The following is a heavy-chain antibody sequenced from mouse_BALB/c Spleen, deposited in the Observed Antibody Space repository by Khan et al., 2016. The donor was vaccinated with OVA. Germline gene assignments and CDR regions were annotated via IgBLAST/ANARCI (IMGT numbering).Heavy chain of an antibody. CDR2: ISSGGSYT. Sequence: EVELVESGGGLVKPGGSLKLSCAASGFAFSSHDMSWVRQTPEKRLEWVATISSGGSYTYYPDSVKGRFTISRDNARNTLYLQMSSLRSEDTALYFCVRRGFGITTVEYYAMDYWGQGTSVTVSS. CDR1: GFAFSSHD. CDR3: VRRGFGITTVEYYAMDY. V-gene: IGHV5-9*02. J-gene: IGHJ4*01. D-gene: IGHD1-1*01.